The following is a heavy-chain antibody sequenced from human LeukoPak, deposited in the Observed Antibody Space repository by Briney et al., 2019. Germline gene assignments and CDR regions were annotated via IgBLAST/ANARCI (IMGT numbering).Heavy chain of an antibody. V-gene: IGHV3-11*01. Sequence: GGSLRLSCAASGFTFSDYYMSWIRQAPGKGLEWVSYIRSSGSTLYYADSVKGRITISRDNAKNSLYLQMNSLRAEDTAVYYCARRRYNWNAIDYWGQGTLVTVSS. D-gene: IGHD1-20*01. CDR1: GFTFSDYY. CDR3: ARRRYNWNAIDY. CDR2: IRSSGSTL. J-gene: IGHJ4*02.